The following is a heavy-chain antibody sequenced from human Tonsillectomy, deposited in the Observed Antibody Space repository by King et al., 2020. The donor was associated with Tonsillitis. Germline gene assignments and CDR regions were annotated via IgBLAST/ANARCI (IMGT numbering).Heavy chain of an antibody. Sequence: VQLVQSGAEVKKPGASVKVSCKVSGYTLTELSMHWVRQAPGKGLEWMGGVDPEDGETIYAQKFQGRVTMTEDTSTDTAYMELSILRSEDTAVYYCAAFLDTVTTPWPSYYFDYWGQGTLVTVSS. CDR2: VDPEDGET. D-gene: IGHD4-11*01. J-gene: IGHJ4*02. CDR1: GYTLTELS. CDR3: AAFLDTVTTPWPSYYFDY. V-gene: IGHV1-24*01.